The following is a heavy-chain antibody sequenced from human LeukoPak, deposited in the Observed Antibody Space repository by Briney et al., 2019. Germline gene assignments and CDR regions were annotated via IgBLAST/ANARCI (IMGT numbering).Heavy chain of an antibody. V-gene: IGHV3-23*01. D-gene: IGHD3-9*01. CDR1: GFTFRSYA. CDR3: AKESSYYDILTGYYSRSFDY. J-gene: IGHJ4*02. Sequence: PGGSLRLSCAASGFTFRSYAMSWVRQAPGKGLEWVSTISGSGGSTYYADSVKGRFTISRDNSKNTLYLQMNSLRAEDTAVYYCAKESSYYDILTGYYSRSFDYWGQGTLVTVSS. CDR2: ISGSGGST.